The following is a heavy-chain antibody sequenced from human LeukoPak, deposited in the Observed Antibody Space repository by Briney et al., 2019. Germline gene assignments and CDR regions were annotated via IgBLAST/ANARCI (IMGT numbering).Heavy chain of an antibody. CDR3: ARETKIDY. CDR1: GFTFSSYA. V-gene: IGHV3-23*01. Sequence: GGSLRLSCEASGFTFSSYAMTWVRQVPGKGLEWVSSMIISGDSTYYADSVKGRFTISRDNSKNTLYPQMNSLRVEDTALYYCARETKIDYWGQGALVTVSS. CDR2: MIISGDST. D-gene: IGHD1-7*01. J-gene: IGHJ4*02.